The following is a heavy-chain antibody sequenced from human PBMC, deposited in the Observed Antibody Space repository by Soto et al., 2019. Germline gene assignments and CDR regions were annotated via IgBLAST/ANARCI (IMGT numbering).Heavy chain of an antibody. D-gene: IGHD7-27*01. CDR1: GYTFTSYG. Sequence: ASVKVSCKASGYTFTSYGISWVRQAPGQGLEWMGWISAYNGNTNYAQKLQGRVTMTTDTSTSTAYMELRSLRSDDTAVYYCARARGKLLGYYYYYYGMDVWGQGTTVTVSS. J-gene: IGHJ6*02. CDR2: ISAYNGNT. V-gene: IGHV1-18*01. CDR3: ARARGKLLGYYYYYYGMDV.